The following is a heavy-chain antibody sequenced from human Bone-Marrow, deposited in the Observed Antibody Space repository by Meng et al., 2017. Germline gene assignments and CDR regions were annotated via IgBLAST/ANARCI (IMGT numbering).Heavy chain of an antibody. CDR1: GYTFTGYY. J-gene: IGHJ4*02. CDR2: INPNSGGT. V-gene: IGHV1-2*02. Sequence: ASVKVSCKASGYTFTGYYMHWVRQAPGQGLEWMGWINPNSGGTNYAQKFQGRVTMTRDTSISTAYMELSRLRTDDTAVYYCARVASVAGGDYFDYWGQGTLVTVSS. D-gene: IGHD6-19*01. CDR3: ARVASVAGGDYFDY.